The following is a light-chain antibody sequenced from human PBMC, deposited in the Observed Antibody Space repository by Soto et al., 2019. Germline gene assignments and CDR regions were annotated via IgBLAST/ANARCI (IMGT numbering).Light chain of an antibody. CDR1: SSDVGAYNY. Sequence: QSVLTQPRSVSGSPGQSVTISCTGTSSDVGAYNYVSWYQQHPGKAPKLMIYDVSKRPSGVPDRFSGSKSANTASLTISGLQAEDEADYYCCSYAGSYTFVIFGGGTQLTVL. CDR2: DVS. V-gene: IGLV2-11*01. CDR3: CSYAGSYTFVI. J-gene: IGLJ2*01.